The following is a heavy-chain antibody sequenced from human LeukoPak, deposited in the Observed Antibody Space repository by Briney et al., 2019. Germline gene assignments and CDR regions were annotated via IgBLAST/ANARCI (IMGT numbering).Heavy chain of an antibody. Sequence: SETLSLTCTVSGGSISSYYWSWIRQPPGKGLEWTGYIYYSGSTNYNPSLKSRVTISVDTSKNQFSLKLSSVTAADTAVYYCARLGGRDGYNLLDYWGQGTLVTVSS. CDR2: IYYSGST. V-gene: IGHV4-59*08. CDR3: ARLGGRDGYNLLDY. D-gene: IGHD5-12*01. J-gene: IGHJ4*02. CDR1: GGSISSYY.